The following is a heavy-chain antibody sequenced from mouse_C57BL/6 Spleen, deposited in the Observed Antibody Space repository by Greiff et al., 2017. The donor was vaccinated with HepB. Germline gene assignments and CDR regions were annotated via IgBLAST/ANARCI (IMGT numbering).Heavy chain of an antibody. CDR2: IDPSDSET. Sequence: QVQLQQPGAELVRPGSSVKLSCKASGYTFTSYWMHWVKQRPIQGLEWIGNIDPSDSETHYNQKFKDKATLTVDKSSSTAYMQLSSLTSEDSAVYYGARGGAAQATGWFAYWGQGTLVTVSA. J-gene: IGHJ3*01. CDR3: ARGGAAQATGWFAY. V-gene: IGHV1-52*01. CDR1: GYTFTSYW. D-gene: IGHD3-2*02.